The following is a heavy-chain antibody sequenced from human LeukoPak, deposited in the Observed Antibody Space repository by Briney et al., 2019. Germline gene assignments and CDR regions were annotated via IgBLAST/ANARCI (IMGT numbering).Heavy chain of an antibody. V-gene: IGHV3-23*01. CDR1: GFTFSTYA. CDR3: AKQPAVTTYFDY. Sequence: GGSLRLSCAASGFTFSTYAMSWVRQAPGKGLGWVSGISGSGGSTYYADSVKGRFTISRDNSKNTLYLEMNSLRAEDTAVYYCAKQPAVTTYFDYWGQGTLVTVSS. CDR2: ISGSGGST. J-gene: IGHJ4*02. D-gene: IGHD4-17*01.